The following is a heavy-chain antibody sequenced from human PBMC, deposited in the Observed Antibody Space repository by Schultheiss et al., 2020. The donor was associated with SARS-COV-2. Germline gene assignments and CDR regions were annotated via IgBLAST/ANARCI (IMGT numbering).Heavy chain of an antibody. J-gene: IGHJ6*02. V-gene: IGHV4-39*07. CDR2: INYCGNT. CDR1: GGSISSSSYY. Sequence: SETLSLTCTVSGGSISSSSYYWVWSRQTPGKGREWIGEINYCGNTIYNPSRKFRVTISVYTSKNQFSLKLSSVTAADTAVYYCEREGCCSSTSYYSWLYYYCMDVWGQGTTVTVSS. CDR3: EREGCCSSTSYYSWLYYYCMDV. D-gene: IGHD2-2*02.